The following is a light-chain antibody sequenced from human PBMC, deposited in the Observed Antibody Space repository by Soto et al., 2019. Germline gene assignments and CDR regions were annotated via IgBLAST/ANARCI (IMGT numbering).Light chain of an antibody. CDR1: QDISNY. V-gene: IGKV1-33*01. CDR2: DAS. J-gene: IGKJ3*01. CDR3: QQYDNLPRFT. Sequence: DIQMTQSPSSLSASVGDRVTITCQASQDISNYLNWYQQKPGKAPKLLIYDASNLETGVPSRFSGSRSGTDFTFTISSLQPEDIATYYCQQYDNLPRFTFGPGTKVDIK.